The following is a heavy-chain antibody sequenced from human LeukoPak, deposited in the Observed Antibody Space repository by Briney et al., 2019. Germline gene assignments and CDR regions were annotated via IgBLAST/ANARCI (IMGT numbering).Heavy chain of an antibody. V-gene: IGHV3-23*01. D-gene: IGHD3-22*01. CDR1: GFTFSSYA. CDR3: AKDRTSAYYYDSSGSQGPFDY. J-gene: IGHJ4*02. CDR2: ISGSGGST. Sequence: PGGSLRLSCAASGFTFSSYAMSWVRQAPGKGLEWVSAISGSGGSTYYADSVKGRFTISRDSSKNTLYLQMNSLRAEDTAVYYCAKDRTSAYYYDSSGSQGPFDYWGQGTLVTVSS.